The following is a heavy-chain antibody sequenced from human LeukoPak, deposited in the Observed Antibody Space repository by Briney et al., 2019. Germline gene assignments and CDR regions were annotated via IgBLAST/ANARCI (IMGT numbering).Heavy chain of an antibody. CDR1: GGSISSGSYY. CDR3: ARVRSHKQYSSSWYYFDY. V-gene: IGHV4-61*02. Sequence: SETLSLTCTVSGGSISSGSYYWSWIRQPAGKGLEWIGRIYTSGSTNYNPSLKSRVTMSVDTSKNQLSLKLSSVTAADTAVYYCARVRSHKQYSSSWYYFDYWGQGTLVTVSS. J-gene: IGHJ4*02. CDR2: IYTSGST. D-gene: IGHD6-13*01.